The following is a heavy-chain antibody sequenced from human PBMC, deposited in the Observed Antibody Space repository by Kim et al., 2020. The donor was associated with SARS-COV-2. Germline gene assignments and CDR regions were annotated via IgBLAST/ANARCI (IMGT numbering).Heavy chain of an antibody. J-gene: IGHJ6*02. V-gene: IGHV1-18*01. CDR3: ARGGPSDSYGPDYYYYGMDV. D-gene: IGHD5-18*01. CDR2: ISAYNGNT. Sequence: ASVKVSCKASGYTFTSYGISWVRQAPGQGLEWMGWISAYNGNTNYAQKLQGRVTMTTDTSTSTAYMELRSLRSDDTAVYYCARGGPSDSYGPDYYYYGMDVWGQGTTVTVSS. CDR1: GYTFTSYG.